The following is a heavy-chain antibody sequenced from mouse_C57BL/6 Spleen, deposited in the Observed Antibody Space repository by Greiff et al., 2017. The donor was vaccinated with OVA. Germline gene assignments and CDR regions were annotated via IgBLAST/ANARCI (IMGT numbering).Heavy chain of an antibody. D-gene: IGHD1-1*01. J-gene: IGHJ2*01. Sequence: VQLQQSGAELVRPGASVTLSCKASGYTFTDYEMHWVKQTPVHGLEWIGAIDPETGGTAYNQKFKGKAILTADKSSSTAYMELRSLTSEDSAVYYCTRPYYCCSTYYFDYWGQGTTHTVSS. CDR2: IDPETGGT. CDR3: TRPYYCCSTYYFDY. CDR1: GYTFTDYE. V-gene: IGHV1-15*01.